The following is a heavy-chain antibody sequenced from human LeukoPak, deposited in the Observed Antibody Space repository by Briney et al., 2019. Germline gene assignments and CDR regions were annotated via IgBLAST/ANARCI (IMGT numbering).Heavy chain of an antibody. CDR2: ISSSSRYI. Sequence: GGSLRLSCAASGFTFSSHAMSWVRQAPGKGLEWVSSISSSSRYIYYADSVRGRFTISRDNAKNSLYLQLSSLRAEDTAVYYCARDFAGHCSSSNCYADYWGQGTLVTVSS. CDR3: ARDFAGHCSSSNCYADY. V-gene: IGHV3-21*01. J-gene: IGHJ4*02. D-gene: IGHD2-2*01. CDR1: GFTFSSHA.